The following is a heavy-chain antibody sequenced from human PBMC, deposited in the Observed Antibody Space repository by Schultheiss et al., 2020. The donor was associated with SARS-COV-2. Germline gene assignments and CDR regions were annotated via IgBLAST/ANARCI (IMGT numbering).Heavy chain of an antibody. Sequence: GESLKISCAASGFTFSSYGMHWVRQAPGKGLEWVSSISSSSSYIYYADSVKGRFTISRDNAKNSLYLQMNSLRAEDTAVYYCAWIPAAISPYYYGMDVWGQGTTVTVSS. J-gene: IGHJ6*02. V-gene: IGHV3-21*01. CDR1: GFTFSSYG. CDR2: ISSSSSYI. CDR3: AWIPAAISPYYYGMDV. D-gene: IGHD2-2*02.